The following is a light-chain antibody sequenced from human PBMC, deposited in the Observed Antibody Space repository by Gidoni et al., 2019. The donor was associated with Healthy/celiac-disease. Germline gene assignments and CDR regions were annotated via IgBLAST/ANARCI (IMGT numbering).Light chain of an antibody. V-gene: IGKV3-11*01. CDR3: QQRSNWPRT. CDR1: QSVSSY. Sequence: EIVLTQSPATLSLAPGESTTLSCRASQSVSSYLAWYQQKPGQAPRLLIYEASNRATGLPARFSGSGSGTDFTLTISSLEPEDFAVYYCQQRSNWPRTFGGGTKVEIK. CDR2: EAS. J-gene: IGKJ4*01.